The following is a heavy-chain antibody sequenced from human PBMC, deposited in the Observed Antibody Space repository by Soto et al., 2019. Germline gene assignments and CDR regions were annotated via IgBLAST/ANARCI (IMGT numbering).Heavy chain of an antibody. CDR3: AKDKGVFNCATSYFDY. J-gene: IGHJ4*02. D-gene: IGHD1-1*01. CDR1: GFTFSNYA. V-gene: IGHV3-30*18. CDR2: TSYDGNNE. Sequence: GGSLRLSCAASGFTFSNYAMHWVRQAPGKGLEWVALTSYDGNNEYYTDSVKGRFTISRDNSKNTLFLQMNSPRPEDTAVYYCAKDKGVFNCATSYFDYWGQGALVTVSS.